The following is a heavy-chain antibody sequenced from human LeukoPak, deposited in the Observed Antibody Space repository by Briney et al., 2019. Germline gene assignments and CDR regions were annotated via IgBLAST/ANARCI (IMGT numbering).Heavy chain of an antibody. V-gene: IGHV4-39*07. D-gene: IGHD2-2*01. CDR3: ARDTYATAFDY. CDR2: IFYSGST. Sequence: PSETLSLTCTVSGGSISTSNYYWGWIRQPPGKGLEWIGNIFYSGSTYYSPSLKSRVTISLDTSKNQFFLKLNSVTAADTAVYYCARDTYATAFDYWGQGTLVTVSS. CDR1: GGSISTSNYY. J-gene: IGHJ4*02.